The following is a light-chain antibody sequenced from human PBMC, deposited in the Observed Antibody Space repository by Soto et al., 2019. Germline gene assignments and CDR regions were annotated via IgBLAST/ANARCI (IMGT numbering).Light chain of an antibody. V-gene: IGKV3-11*01. CDR3: LQDYNYPRT. J-gene: IGKJ1*01. CDR1: QSVSSY. CDR2: GAS. Sequence: EIVLTQSPATLSLSPGERATLSCRASQSVSSYLAWYQQKPGQAPRLLIYGASSRATGIPDRFSGSGSGTDFTLTISSLQPEDFATYYCLQDYNYPRTFGQGTKVDI.